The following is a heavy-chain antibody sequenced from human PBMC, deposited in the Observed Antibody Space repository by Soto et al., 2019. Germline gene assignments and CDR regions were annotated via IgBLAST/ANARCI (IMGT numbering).Heavy chain of an antibody. CDR1: GFTFSSYS. D-gene: IGHD5-12*01. Sequence: GGSLRLSCAASGFTFSSYSMNWVRQAPGKGLEWVSSISSSSSYIYYADSVKGRFTISRDNAKNSLYLQMNSLRAEDTAVYYCASWGYSGYDFDYWGQGTLVTVSS. J-gene: IGHJ4*02. V-gene: IGHV3-21*01. CDR3: ASWGYSGYDFDY. CDR2: ISSSSSYI.